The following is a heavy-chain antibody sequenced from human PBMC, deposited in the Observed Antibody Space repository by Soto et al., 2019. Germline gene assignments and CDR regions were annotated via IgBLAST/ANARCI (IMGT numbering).Heavy chain of an antibody. Sequence: ETLSLTCTVSGGSISSSSFHWGWIRQPPGKGLEWIGSIYHSGSTYYNPSLKSQVTISVDRSKSQFSLRLTSVTAADTAVYYCARDNAASGTYYFDFWGQGALVTVSS. CDR1: GGSISSSSFH. J-gene: IGHJ4*02. CDR3: ARDNAASGTYYFDF. V-gene: IGHV4-39*07. CDR2: IYHSGST. D-gene: IGHD6-13*01.